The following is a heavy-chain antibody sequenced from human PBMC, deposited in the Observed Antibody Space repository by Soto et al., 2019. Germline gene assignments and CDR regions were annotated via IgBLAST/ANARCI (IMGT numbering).Heavy chain of an antibody. D-gene: IGHD6-13*01. CDR3: ARARSIAAAGPYYYYGMDV. CDR1: GYTFTSYG. J-gene: IGHJ6*02. V-gene: IGHV1-18*01. Sequence: GASVKVSCTASGYTFTSYGISWVRQAPGQGLEWMGWISAYNGNTNYAQKLQGRVTMTTDTSTSTAYMELRSLRSDDTAVYYCARARSIAAAGPYYYYGMDVWGQGTTVTVSS. CDR2: ISAYNGNT.